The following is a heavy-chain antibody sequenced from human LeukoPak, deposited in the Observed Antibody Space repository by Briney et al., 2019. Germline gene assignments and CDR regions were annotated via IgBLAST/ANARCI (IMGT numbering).Heavy chain of an antibody. D-gene: IGHD3-22*01. Sequence: ASVKVSCKVSGYTLTELSMHWVRQAPGKGLEWMGGFDPEDGETIYAQKFQGRVTMTWNTSISTAYMELSSLSSEDTAVYYCARDTGSSGYFDYWGQGTLVTVSS. CDR3: ARDTGSSGYFDY. CDR2: FDPEDGET. J-gene: IGHJ4*02. CDR1: GYTLTELS. V-gene: IGHV1-24*01.